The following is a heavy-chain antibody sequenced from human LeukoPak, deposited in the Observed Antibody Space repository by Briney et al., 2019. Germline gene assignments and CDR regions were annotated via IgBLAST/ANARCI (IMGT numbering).Heavy chain of an antibody. D-gene: IGHD1-26*01. Sequence: GASVKVSCTASGGTFSSYAISWVRQAPGQGLEWMGGIIPIFGTANYAQKFQGRVTITADESTSTAYMELSSLRSEDTAVYYCARGSIVGATADFDYWGQGTLVTVSS. CDR3: ARGSIVGATADFDY. CDR1: GGTFSSYA. V-gene: IGHV1-69*13. CDR2: IIPIFGTA. J-gene: IGHJ4*02.